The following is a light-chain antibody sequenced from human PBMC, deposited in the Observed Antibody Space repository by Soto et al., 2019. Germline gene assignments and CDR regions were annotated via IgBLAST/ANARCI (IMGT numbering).Light chain of an antibody. V-gene: IGKV3-15*01. J-gene: IGKJ2*01. CDR3: QQYNNLPPGT. Sequence: EIVMPQSPATLSVSPGERATLSCRASQSVSSNLAWYQQKPGQAPRLLIYGASTRATGIPARFSGSGSGTEFTLTISSLQSEDLALYYCQQYNNLPPGTFGQGTKLEIK. CDR1: QSVSSN. CDR2: GAS.